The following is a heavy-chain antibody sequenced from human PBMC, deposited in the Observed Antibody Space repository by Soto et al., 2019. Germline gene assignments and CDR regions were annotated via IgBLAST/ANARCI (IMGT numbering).Heavy chain of an antibody. CDR1: GSAITRYY. Sequence: QVDLVQSGAEVKKPGASVTISCKASGSAITRYYIHWVRQAPGRGLEWMGIINPGGGSASYAQKFPDRVTIDKDTSTGTVYMDLRSLRTEDTAVYYSARDTSGWSLNGLDVWGQGTTVNVSS. D-gene: IGHD6-19*01. CDR3: ARDTSGWSLNGLDV. CDR2: INPGGGSA. V-gene: IGHV1-46*01. J-gene: IGHJ6*02.